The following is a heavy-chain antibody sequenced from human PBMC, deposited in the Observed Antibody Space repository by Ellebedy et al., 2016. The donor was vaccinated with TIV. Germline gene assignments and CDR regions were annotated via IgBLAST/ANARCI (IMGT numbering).Heavy chain of an antibody. CDR1: GYTFTSYY. CDR3: RVDYYGSGSYYNVDAFDI. CDR2: INPSGGST. D-gene: IGHD3-10*01. J-gene: IGHJ3*02. Sequence: ALVKVSCXASGYTFTSYYMHWVRQAPGQGLEWMGIINPSGGSTSYAQKFQGRVTMTRDTSTSTVYMELSSLRSEDTAVYYCRVDYYGSGSYYNVDAFDIWGQGTMVTVSS. V-gene: IGHV1-46*01.